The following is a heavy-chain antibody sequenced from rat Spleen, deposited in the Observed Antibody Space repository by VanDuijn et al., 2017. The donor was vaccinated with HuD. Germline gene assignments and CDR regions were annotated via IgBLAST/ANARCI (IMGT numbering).Heavy chain of an antibody. V-gene: IGHV5-25*01. CDR1: GFTFSNYD. Sequence: EVQLVESGGGLVQPGRSLKLSCAASGFTFSNYDMAWVRQAPTKGLEWVASISTSGSSTYYPDTVKGRFVISRDNGKSTLYLQMDSLRSEDTATYYCAKGDYGGYSEPDWFAYWGQGTLVTVSS. J-gene: IGHJ3*01. CDR2: ISTSGSST. CDR3: AKGDYGGYSEPDWFAY. D-gene: IGHD1-11*01.